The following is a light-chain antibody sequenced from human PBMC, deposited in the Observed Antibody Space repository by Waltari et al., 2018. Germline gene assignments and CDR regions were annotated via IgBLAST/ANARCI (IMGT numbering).Light chain of an antibody. CDR3: SSYSTNSAHV. V-gene: IGLV2-14*03. CDR1: SSDIGGYNY. Sequence: QSALTQPASVSGSPGQSITISCTGTSSDIGGYNYVSWYQQHPGEVPKLLIYDVSKRPSGGSNRFSGSKSGNTASLRISGLQADDDAEYYCSSYSTNSAHVFGTGTKFTFL. CDR2: DVS. J-gene: IGLJ1*01.